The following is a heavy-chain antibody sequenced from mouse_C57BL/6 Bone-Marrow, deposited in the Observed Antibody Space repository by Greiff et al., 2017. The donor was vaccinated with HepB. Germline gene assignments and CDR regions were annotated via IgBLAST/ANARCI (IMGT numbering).Heavy chain of an antibody. J-gene: IGHJ2*01. CDR3: ARALGPGYFDY. V-gene: IGHV5-2*01. CDR1: EYEFPSHD. Sequence: EVHLVESGGGLVQPGESMKLSCESNEYEFPSHDMSWVRKTPEKRLELVAAINSDGGSTYYPDTMERRFIISRDNTKKTLYLRMSSLRSEDTALYYCARALGPGYFDYWGQGTTLTVSS. CDR2: INSDGGST.